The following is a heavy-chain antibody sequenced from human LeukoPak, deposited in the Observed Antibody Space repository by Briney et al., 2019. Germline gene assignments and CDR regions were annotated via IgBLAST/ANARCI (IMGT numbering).Heavy chain of an antibody. CDR2: IYSGGST. V-gene: IGHV3-53*01. CDR3: AREKDRSY. CDR1: GFTFTRYS. J-gene: IGHJ4*02. Sequence: GGSLRLSCAASGFTFTRYSMSWVRQAPGKGLEWVSVIYSGGSTYYADSVKGRFTISRDNSKNTLYLQMNSLRAEDTAVYYCAREKDRSYWGQGTLVTVSS.